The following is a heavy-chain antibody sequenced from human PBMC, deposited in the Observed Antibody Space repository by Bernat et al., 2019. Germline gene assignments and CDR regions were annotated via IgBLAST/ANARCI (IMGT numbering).Heavy chain of an antibody. Sequence: EVQLVESGGGLVQPGGSLRLSCAASGFTFSTYSMNWVRQAPGRGLEWVSYSSSSSSTINSEDSVKGRFTISRDNAKNSVYLQRNSLRAEDTAVYYCAGAYSSSWYDYWGQGTLVTVSS. CDR1: GFTFSTYS. CDR3: AGAYSSSWYDY. J-gene: IGHJ4*02. CDR2: SSSSSSTI. V-gene: IGHV3-48*01. D-gene: IGHD6-13*01.